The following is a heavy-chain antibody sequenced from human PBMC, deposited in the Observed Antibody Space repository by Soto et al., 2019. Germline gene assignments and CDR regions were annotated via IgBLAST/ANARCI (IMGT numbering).Heavy chain of an antibody. J-gene: IGHJ6*02. Sequence: QVQLVQSGAEMKKPGASVKVSCAASGYTFTAKYIHWVRQAPGQGLEWLGWINPDTGGTQYAQKFQGRVTLTRDTSISTAYMELNGLKSDDTAVYFCARDPLYSYDSSGFQYALDVWGQGTTVTVTS. CDR3: ARDPLYSYDSSGFQYALDV. D-gene: IGHD3-22*01. CDR2: INPDTGGT. CDR1: GYTFTAKY. V-gene: IGHV1-2*02.